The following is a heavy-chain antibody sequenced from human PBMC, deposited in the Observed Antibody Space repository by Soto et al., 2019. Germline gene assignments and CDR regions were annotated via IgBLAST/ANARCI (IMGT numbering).Heavy chain of an antibody. CDR2: ISGSGGST. V-gene: IGHV3-23*01. J-gene: IGHJ4*02. Sequence: EVQLLESGGGLVQPGGSLRLSCAASGFTFSNYALTWVRQAPGKGLEWVSSISGSGGSTFYPDSVKGRFTISRDNSKNTLYLQMNSLRAEDTAVYYCAINYGTLLGANYFDYWGQGTLVTVSS. CDR1: GFTFSNYA. D-gene: IGHD3-16*01. CDR3: AINYGTLLGANYFDY.